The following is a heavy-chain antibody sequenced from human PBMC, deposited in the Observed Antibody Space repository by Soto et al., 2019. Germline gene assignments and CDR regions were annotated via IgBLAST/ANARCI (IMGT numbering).Heavy chain of an antibody. J-gene: IGHJ4*02. Sequence: ASVKVSCKASGYTFTGYYMHWVRQAPGQGLEWMGWINPNSGGTNYAQKFQGWVTMTRDTSISTAYMELSRLRSDDTAVYYCARSEIYYDSSGYYDEFDYWGQGTLVTVSS. CDR2: INPNSGGT. V-gene: IGHV1-2*04. CDR1: GYTFTGYY. D-gene: IGHD3-22*01. CDR3: ARSEIYYDSSGYYDEFDY.